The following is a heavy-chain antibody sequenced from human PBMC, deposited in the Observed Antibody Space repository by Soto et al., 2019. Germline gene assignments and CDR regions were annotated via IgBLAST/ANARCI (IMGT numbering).Heavy chain of an antibody. D-gene: IGHD2-2*01. CDR3: AKDVRRKALVVVPTAKLYDAFDI. V-gene: IGHV3-9*01. Sequence: EVQLVESGGDLVQPGRSLRLSCAASRFTFDDFAMHWVRQAPGKGLEWVATITWNSDDIGYADSVRGRFTISRDNAKNSLYLQMNSLRTEDTALYYCAKDVRRKALVVVPTAKLYDAFDIWGQGTMVTVSS. CDR2: ITWNSDDI. J-gene: IGHJ3*02. CDR1: RFTFDDFA.